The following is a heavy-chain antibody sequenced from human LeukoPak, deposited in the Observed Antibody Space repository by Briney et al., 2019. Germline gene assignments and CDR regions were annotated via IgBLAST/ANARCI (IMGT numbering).Heavy chain of an antibody. V-gene: IGHV3-21*01. CDR3: ARDLRSSGYYAFDY. Sequence: GGSLRLSCAASGFTFSSYGMNWVRQTPGKGLEWVSFISSSSSYIYYADSVKGRFTISRDNAKNSLYPQMNSLRAEDTAVYYCARDLRSSGYYAFDYWGQGTLVTVSS. CDR2: ISSSSSYI. D-gene: IGHD3-22*01. J-gene: IGHJ4*02. CDR1: GFTFSSYG.